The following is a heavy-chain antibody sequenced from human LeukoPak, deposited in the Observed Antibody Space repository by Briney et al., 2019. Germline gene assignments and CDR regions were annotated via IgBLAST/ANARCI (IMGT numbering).Heavy chain of an antibody. V-gene: IGHV3-74*01. Sequence: GGSLRLSCAASGLTISDSWIHWVRQVPGKGLMWVSRLASDENNRIYADSVKGRFTISRDNAKNTLFLQMNCLRVEDTGFYYCARDAGWGRLDSWGQGALVTVSS. CDR2: LASDENNR. D-gene: IGHD3-16*01. CDR1: GLTISDSW. J-gene: IGHJ4*02. CDR3: ARDAGWGRLDS.